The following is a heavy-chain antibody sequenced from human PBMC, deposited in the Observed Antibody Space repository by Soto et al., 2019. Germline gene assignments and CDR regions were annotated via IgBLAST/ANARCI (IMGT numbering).Heavy chain of an antibody. Sequence: GGSLRLSCAASGFTFSSYAMSWVRQAPGKGLEWVSAISGSGGSTYYADSVKGRFTISRDNSKNTLYLQMNSLRAEDTAVYYCAKVDCSSTSCILGIPHLTWGYFQHWGQGTLVTVSS. CDR1: GFTFSSYA. J-gene: IGHJ1*01. D-gene: IGHD2-2*01. CDR2: ISGSGGST. V-gene: IGHV3-23*01. CDR3: AKVDCSSTSCILGIPHLTWGYFQH.